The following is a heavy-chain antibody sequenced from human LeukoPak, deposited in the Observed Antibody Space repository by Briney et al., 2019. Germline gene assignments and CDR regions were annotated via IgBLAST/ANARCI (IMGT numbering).Heavy chain of an antibody. V-gene: IGHV4-59*01. CDR3: ADYTGYCTNGVCYDYDY. CDR2: IYYSGST. Sequence: PSETLSLTCTVSGGSISSYYWSWIRQPPGKGLEWIVYIYYSGSTNYNPSLKSRVTISVDTSKNQFSLKLSSVTAADTAVYYCADYTGYCTNGVCYDYDYWGQGTLVTVSS. D-gene: IGHD2-8*01. J-gene: IGHJ4*02. CDR1: GGSISSYY.